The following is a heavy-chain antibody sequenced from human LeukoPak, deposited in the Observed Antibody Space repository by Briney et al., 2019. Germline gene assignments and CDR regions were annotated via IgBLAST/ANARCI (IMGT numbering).Heavy chain of an antibody. CDR2: ISGSGGST. J-gene: IGHJ3*02. V-gene: IGHV3-23*01. Sequence: GGSLRLSCAASGFTVSSNYMSWVRQAPGKGLEWVSAISGSGGSTYYADSVKGRFTISRDNSKNTLYLQMNSLRAEDTAVYYCAKTGSYATNDAFDIWGQGTMVTVSS. D-gene: IGHD1-26*01. CDR3: AKTGSYATNDAFDI. CDR1: GFTVSSNY.